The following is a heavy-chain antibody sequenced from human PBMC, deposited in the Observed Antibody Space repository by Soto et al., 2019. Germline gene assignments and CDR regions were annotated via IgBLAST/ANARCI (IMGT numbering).Heavy chain of an antibody. D-gene: IGHD3-10*01. Sequence: PSETLSLTCTVSGGSISSYYWSWIRQPAGKGLEWIGRIYTSGSTNYNPSLKSRVTMPVDTSKNQFSLKLSSVTAADTAVYYCEREKTSSKYHYYGMDVWGQGTTVTVSS. CDR1: GGSISSYY. V-gene: IGHV4-4*07. J-gene: IGHJ6*02. CDR3: EREKTSSKYHYYGMDV. CDR2: IYTSGST.